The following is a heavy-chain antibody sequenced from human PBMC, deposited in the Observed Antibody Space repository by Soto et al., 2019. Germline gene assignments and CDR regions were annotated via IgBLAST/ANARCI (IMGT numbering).Heavy chain of an antibody. J-gene: IGHJ6*03. CDR3: AHRRSELPSYKAYYYYYMDV. D-gene: IGHD1-7*01. Sequence: SGPTLVNPTQTLTLTCTFSGFSLSTSGVGVGWIRQPPGKALEWLALIYWDDDKRYSPSLKSRLTITKDTSKNQVVLTMTNMDPVDTTTYYCAHRRSELPSYKAYYYYYMDVWGKGTTVTVSS. CDR2: IYWDDDK. CDR1: GFSLSTSGVG. V-gene: IGHV2-5*02.